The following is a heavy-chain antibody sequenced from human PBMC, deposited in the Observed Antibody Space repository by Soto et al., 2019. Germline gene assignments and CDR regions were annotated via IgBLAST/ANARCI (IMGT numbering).Heavy chain of an antibody. D-gene: IGHD2-2*01. V-gene: IGHV1-18*04. CDR2: ISAYNGNR. CDR3: ARDRVPAADGGYYDMDV. Sequence: GASVKVSCKASGYTFTSYAISWVRQAPGQGLEWMGWISAYNGNRNYAQNLRGRVSVTSDTITSTAYLELRSLTSDDTAVYYCARDRVPAADGGYYDMDVWGQGTPVTVSS. CDR1: GYTFTSYA. J-gene: IGHJ6*02.